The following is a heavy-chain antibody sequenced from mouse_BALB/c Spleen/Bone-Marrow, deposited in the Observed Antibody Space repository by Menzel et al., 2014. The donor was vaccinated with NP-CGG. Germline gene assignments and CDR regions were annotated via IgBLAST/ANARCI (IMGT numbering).Heavy chain of an antibody. CDR1: GYSITSGYS. CDR2: IHYSGST. V-gene: IGHV3-1*02. D-gene: IGHD1-1*01. Sequence: EVKLMESGPDLVKPSQSLSLSCTVTGYSITSGYSWHWIRQLPGNKLEWMGYIHYSGSTNYNPSLKSRISITRDTSKNQFFLQLNSVTTEDTATYYCARGGYYGSSYFDYWGQGTTLTVSS. CDR3: ARGGYYGSSYFDY. J-gene: IGHJ2*01.